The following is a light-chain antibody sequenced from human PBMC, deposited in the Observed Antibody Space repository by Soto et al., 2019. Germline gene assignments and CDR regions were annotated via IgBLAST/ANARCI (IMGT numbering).Light chain of an antibody. J-gene: IGKJ4*01. CDR2: EAS. CDR1: QSVSRY. Sequence: IVLTQSPATLSLSPGERATLSCRASQSVSRYLAWYQQKPGQAPRLLITEASSRATGIPARFSGSGSGTNFTLTISSLETEDFAVYYCQKHISWPLTFGGGTKVDI. V-gene: IGKV3-11*01. CDR3: QKHISWPLT.